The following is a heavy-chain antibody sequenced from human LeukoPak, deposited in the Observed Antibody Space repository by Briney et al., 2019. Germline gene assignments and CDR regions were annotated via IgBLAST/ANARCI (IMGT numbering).Heavy chain of an antibody. J-gene: IGHJ4*02. Sequence: SETLSLTCAVYGGSFSGYYWSWIRQPPGKGLEWIGEINHSGSTNYNPSLKSRVTISVDTSKNQFSLKLSSVTAADTAVYYCAREVGGATSYYFDYWGQGTLVTVSS. CDR3: AREVGGATSYYFDY. V-gene: IGHV4-34*01. D-gene: IGHD1-26*01. CDR2: INHSGST. CDR1: GGSFSGYY.